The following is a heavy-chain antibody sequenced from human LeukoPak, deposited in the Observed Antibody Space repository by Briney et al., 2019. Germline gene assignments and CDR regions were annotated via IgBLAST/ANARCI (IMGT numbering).Heavy chain of an antibody. Sequence: GGSLXLSCAASGFTFSSYSMNWVRQAPGKGLEXVSYITTRSATYYTDSVKGRFTISRDNAKDSVYLQMNSLRADDTAVYYCARVRGAGLQYYYMDVWGKGTTVTVSS. J-gene: IGHJ6*03. D-gene: IGHD1-26*01. CDR3: ARVRGAGLQYYYMDV. CDR2: ITTRSAT. CDR1: GFTFSSYS. V-gene: IGHV3-48*01.